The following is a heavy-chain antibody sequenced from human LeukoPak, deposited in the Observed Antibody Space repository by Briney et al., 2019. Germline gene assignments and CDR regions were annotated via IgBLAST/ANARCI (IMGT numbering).Heavy chain of an antibody. CDR1: GFTFSAYA. CDR3: ARKPQLIPRYFDL. Sequence: GGSLRLSCEASGFTFSAYAMTWDRQAPGKGLEWVSSIGSDNKPHYSESVKGRFAISRDNSKSMLFLQLNSLRAEDTALYYCARKPQLIPRYFDLWGRGTVVTVSS. CDR2: IGSDNKP. D-gene: IGHD2-21*01. J-gene: IGHJ2*01. V-gene: IGHV3-23*05.